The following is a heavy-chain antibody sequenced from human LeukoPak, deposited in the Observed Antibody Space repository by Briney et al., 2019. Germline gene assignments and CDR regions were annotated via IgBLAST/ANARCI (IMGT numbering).Heavy chain of an antibody. V-gene: IGHV3-7*01. CDR1: GFTFSSYW. CDR3: ARDQTPTVREAWYDAFDI. J-gene: IGHJ3*02. CDR2: IKQDGSEK. D-gene: IGHD3-10*01. Sequence: GGSLRLSCAASGFTFSSYWMSWVRQPPGKGLEWVANIKQDGSEKYYVDSVKGRFTISRDNAKNSLYLQINSLRAEDTAVYYCARDQTPTVREAWYDAFDIWGQGTMVAVSS.